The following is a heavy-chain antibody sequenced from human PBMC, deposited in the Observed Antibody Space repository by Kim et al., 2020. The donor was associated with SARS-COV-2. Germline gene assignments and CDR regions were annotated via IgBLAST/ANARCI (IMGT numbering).Heavy chain of an antibody. J-gene: IGHJ1*01. CDR2: INPSGGST. V-gene: IGHV1-46*01. CDR3: ARGTPDYYDSSGIIESNAEYFQH. Sequence: ASVKVSCKASGYTFTSYYMHWVRQAPGQGLEWMGIINPSGGSTSYAQKFQGRVTMTRDTYTSTVYMELSSLRSEDTAVYYCARGTPDYYDSSGIIESNAEYFQHWGQGTLVTVSS. D-gene: IGHD3-22*01. CDR1: GYTFTSYY.